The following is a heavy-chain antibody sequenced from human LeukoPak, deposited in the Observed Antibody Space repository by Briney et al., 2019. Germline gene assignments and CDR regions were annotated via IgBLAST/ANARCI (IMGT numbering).Heavy chain of an antibody. CDR3: VKGPWGSDYEFSDMYYFDY. V-gene: IGHV3-64D*09. Sequence: GGSLRLSCSASGFTFTSYAMHWVRQAPGKGLEYVSAISSNGGSTYYADSVKGRFTISRDNCKNTLYLQMSSLRAEDTAVYYCVKGPWGSDYEFSDMYYFDYWGPGALVTVSS. CDR2: ISSNGGST. D-gene: IGHD3-16*01. J-gene: IGHJ4*02. CDR1: GFTFTSYA.